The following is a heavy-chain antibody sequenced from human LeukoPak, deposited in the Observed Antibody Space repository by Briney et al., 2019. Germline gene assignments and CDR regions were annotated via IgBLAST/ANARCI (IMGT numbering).Heavy chain of an antibody. Sequence: SETLSLTCTVSGGSISSYYWGWVRQPPGRGLEWIGWSYHRGSTSYNPSLKSRVAISVDTSKNQFSLKLSSVTAADTAVYYCARRDYSSSDYFDYWGQGTLVTVSS. V-gene: IGHV4-59*01. CDR2: SYHRGST. J-gene: IGHJ4*02. D-gene: IGHD6-6*01. CDR1: GGSISSYY. CDR3: ARRDYSSSDYFDY.